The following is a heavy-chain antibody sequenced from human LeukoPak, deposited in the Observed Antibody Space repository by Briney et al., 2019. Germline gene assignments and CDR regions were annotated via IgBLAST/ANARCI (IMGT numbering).Heavy chain of an antibody. V-gene: IGHV1-2*02. CDR2: INPNSGGT. CDR3: ARGAALLAYCGGDCYRLNWFDP. D-gene: IGHD2-21*02. Sequence: GASVKVSCKTSGYIFTHYYLHWVRQAPGQRLEWMGWINPNSGGTNYAQKFQGRVTMTRDTSISTAYMELSSLRSEDTAVYYCARGAALLAYCGGDCYRLNWFDPWGQGTLVTVSS. J-gene: IGHJ5*02. CDR1: GYIFTHYY.